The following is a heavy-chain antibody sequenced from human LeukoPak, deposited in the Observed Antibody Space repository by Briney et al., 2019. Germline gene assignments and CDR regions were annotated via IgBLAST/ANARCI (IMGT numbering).Heavy chain of an antibody. CDR1: GGSISSGGYY. D-gene: IGHD2-8*01. J-gene: IGHJ1*01. CDR2: IYHSGST. CDR3: ARDGGGYCTNGVCYNAEYFQH. Sequence: PSQTLSLTCTVSGGSISSGGYYWSWIRQPPGKGLEWIGYIYHSGSTYYNPSLKSRVTISVDRSKNQFSLKLSSVTAADTAVYYCARDGGGYCTNGVCYNAEYFQHWGQGTLVTVSS. V-gene: IGHV4-30-2*01.